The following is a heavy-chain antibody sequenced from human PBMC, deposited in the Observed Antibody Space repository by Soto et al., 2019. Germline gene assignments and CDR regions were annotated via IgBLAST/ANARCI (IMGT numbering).Heavy chain of an antibody. J-gene: IGHJ4*02. V-gene: IGHV3-7*01. Sequence: GGSLRLSCVGSGFTFSDYWVTWVRQVPGQGPEWVANINTDGNERYYVDFVEGRFSISRDNAKRSVYLEMNRLRADDTAVYFCARDEPHYYAAGSYKHWGRGTLVTVSS. CDR2: INTDGNER. CDR1: GFTFSDYW. CDR3: ARDEPHYYAAGSYKH. D-gene: IGHD3-16*01.